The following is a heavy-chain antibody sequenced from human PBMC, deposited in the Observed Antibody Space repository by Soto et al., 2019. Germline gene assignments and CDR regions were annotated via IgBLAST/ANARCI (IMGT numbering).Heavy chain of an antibody. J-gene: IGHJ3*02. CDR3: ARDGAFDI. CDR2: ISSSSSTI. CDR1: GFTFSSYS. V-gene: IGHV3-48*01. Sequence: ESGGGLVQPGGSLRLSCAASGFTFSSYSMNWVRQAPGKGLEGVAYISSSSSTIYYADSVKGRFTISRDNAKNSLYLQMNSLRAEDTAVYYCARDGAFDIWGQGTMVTVSS.